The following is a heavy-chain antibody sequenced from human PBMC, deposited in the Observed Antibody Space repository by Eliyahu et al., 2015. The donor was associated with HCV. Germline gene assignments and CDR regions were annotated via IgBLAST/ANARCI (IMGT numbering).Heavy chain of an antibody. Sequence: QVQLVQSGSELKKPGASVKVSXKASGXSFASYAXXWVRQAPGQGLXWMGWIDTNTGNPTYXQAFRGRFVFSLDTSFSTTYLQISSLKPEDSATYYCARVPCSITRCYVGADYYAMDVWGQGSTVAVSS. CDR1: GXSFASYA. V-gene: IGHV7-4-1*02. J-gene: IGHJ6*02. CDR3: ARVPCSITRCYVGADYYAMDV. CDR2: IDTNTGNP. D-gene: IGHD2-2*01.